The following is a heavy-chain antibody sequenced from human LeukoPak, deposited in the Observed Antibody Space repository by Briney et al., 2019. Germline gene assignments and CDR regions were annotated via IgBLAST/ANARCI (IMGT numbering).Heavy chain of an antibody. CDR1: GGTFSSCA. J-gene: IGHJ2*01. V-gene: IGHV1-69*13. CDR2: IIPIFGTA. CDR3: AREPGDSSGYHLDL. D-gene: IGHD3-22*01. Sequence: GASVKVSCKASGGTFSSCAISWVRQAPGQGLEWMGGIIPIFGTANYAQKFQGRVTITADESTSTAYMELSSLRSEDTAVYYCAREPGDSSGYHLDLWGRGTLVTVSS.